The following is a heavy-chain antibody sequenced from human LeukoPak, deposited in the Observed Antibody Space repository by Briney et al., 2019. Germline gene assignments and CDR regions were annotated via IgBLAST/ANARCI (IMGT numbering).Heavy chain of an antibody. D-gene: IGHD2-15*01. Sequence: GGSLRLSCAASGFTFSSFDMHWVRQAPGKGLEWVAVISYDGSISFYAASVKGRFTISRDNSKNTLYLQMSSLRAEDTALYFCARDRRYCSGGSCYFDYFFDYWGQGTLVTVSS. V-gene: IGHV3-30-3*01. J-gene: IGHJ4*02. CDR3: ARDRRYCSGGSCYFDYFFDY. CDR2: ISYDGSIS. CDR1: GFTFSSFD.